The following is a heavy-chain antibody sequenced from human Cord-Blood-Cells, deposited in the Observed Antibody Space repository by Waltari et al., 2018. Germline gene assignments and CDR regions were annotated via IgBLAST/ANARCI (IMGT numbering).Heavy chain of an antibody. D-gene: IGHD3-3*01. J-gene: IGHJ6*02. Sequence: QVQLVESGRGLVKPGGSLRLSCAASGFTFSDYYMRWIRQAPGKGMEWVSDISSSGSTIYYADAVKVRFTSSRDNAKNSLYLQMNSLRAEDTAVYYCASTPYDFWSGYYYYGMDVWGQGTTVTVSS. CDR1: GFTFSDYY. CDR2: ISSSGSTI. V-gene: IGHV3-11*01. CDR3: ASTPYDFWSGYYYYGMDV.